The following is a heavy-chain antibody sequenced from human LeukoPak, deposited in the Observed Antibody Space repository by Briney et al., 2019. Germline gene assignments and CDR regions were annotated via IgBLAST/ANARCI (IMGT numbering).Heavy chain of an antibody. V-gene: IGHV1-18*01. Sequence: ASVTVSCKASGYTFTSYGISWVRQAPGQGLEWMGWISAYNGNTNYAQKLQGRVTMTTDTSTSTAYMELRSLRSDDTAVYYCARDIPEYYYDSSGYYYFDYWGQGTLVTVSS. D-gene: IGHD3-22*01. CDR2: ISAYNGNT. CDR3: ARDIPEYYYDSSGYYYFDY. CDR1: GYTFTSYG. J-gene: IGHJ4*02.